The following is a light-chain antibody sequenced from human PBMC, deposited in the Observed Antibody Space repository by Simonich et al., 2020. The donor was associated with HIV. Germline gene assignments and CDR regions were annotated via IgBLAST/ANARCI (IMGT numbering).Light chain of an antibody. CDR2: WAS. Sequence: DIVMTQSPDSLAVSLGERATINCKSSQSFLYSSKNKNYLAWYQQKPGQPPKLLIYWASSRESGVPDRFSGSGSGTDFTLTISSPQAEDVAVYYCQQYYSTPYTFGQGTKLEIK. CDR3: QQYYSTPYT. CDR1: QSFLYSSKNKNY. V-gene: IGKV4-1*01. J-gene: IGKJ2*01.